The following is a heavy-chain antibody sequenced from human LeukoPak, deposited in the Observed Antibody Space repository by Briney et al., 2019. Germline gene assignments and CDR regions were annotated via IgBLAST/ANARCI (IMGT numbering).Heavy chain of an antibody. Sequence: QAGGTLRLSGPASGFTFSSFDLEWLRQATGKGLEGGAVISYDGSNKYYADSVKGRFTISRDNSKNTLYLQMNSLRAEDTAVYYCARRAGDCSSTSCYTGGYYFDYWGQGTLVTGS. J-gene: IGHJ4*02. CDR2: ISYDGSNK. V-gene: IGHV3-30-3*01. CDR1: GFTFSSFD. CDR3: ARRAGDCSSTSCYTGGYYFDY. D-gene: IGHD2-2*02.